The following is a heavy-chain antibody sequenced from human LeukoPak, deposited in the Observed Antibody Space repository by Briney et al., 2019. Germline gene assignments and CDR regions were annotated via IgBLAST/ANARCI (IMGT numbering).Heavy chain of an antibody. Sequence: GGSLRLSCAASGFTFANYAMSWVRQAPGKGLEWVSTISSTGGSTYYADSVKGRFTISRDNSKNTLYLQMNSLRVEDTAIYYCAKDPSPYCGGDCYFDYWGQGTLVTVSS. CDR3: AKDPSPYCGGDCYFDY. CDR1: GFTFANYA. D-gene: IGHD2-21*02. J-gene: IGHJ4*02. CDR2: ISSTGGST. V-gene: IGHV3-23*01.